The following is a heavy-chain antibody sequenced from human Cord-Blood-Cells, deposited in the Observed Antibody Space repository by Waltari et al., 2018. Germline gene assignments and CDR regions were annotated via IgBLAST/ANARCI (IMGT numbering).Heavy chain of an antibody. V-gene: IGHV1-2*02. D-gene: IGHD5-18*01. CDR1: GYTFTGHY. J-gene: IGHJ2*01. CDR2: INPNSGVT. CDR3: ARGYSYGSFSYWYFDL. Sequence: QVQLVQSGAEVKKPGASVKVSCKASGYTFTGHYIPWVRQASVQGLEWMGCINPNSGVTNYAQKFQGRVTMTRDTSISTAYMELSRLRSGDTAVYYCARGYSYGSFSYWYFDLWGRGTLVTVSS.